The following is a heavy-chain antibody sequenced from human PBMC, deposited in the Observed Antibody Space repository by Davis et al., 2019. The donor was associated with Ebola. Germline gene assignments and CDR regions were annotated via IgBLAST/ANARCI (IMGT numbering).Heavy chain of an antibody. D-gene: IGHD3-10*01. CDR2: IYYSGST. V-gene: IGHV4-59*01. J-gene: IGHJ4*02. CDR3: ATHYGRFDY. Sequence: GSLRLSCAASGFTFSSYGMHWVRQPPGKGLEWVGSIYYSGSTYYNPSLKSRVTISVDTSKNQFSLQLRSVTAADTAVYYCATHYGRFDYWGQGTLVTVSS. CDR1: GFTFSSYG.